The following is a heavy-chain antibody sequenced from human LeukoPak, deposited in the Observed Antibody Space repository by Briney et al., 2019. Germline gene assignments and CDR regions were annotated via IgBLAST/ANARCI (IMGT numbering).Heavy chain of an antibody. D-gene: IGHD5-18*01. CDR1: GGSISSDDYY. Sequence: SETLSLTCTVSGGSISSDDYYWSWIRQPPGKGLEWIGSIYHTGGTYYNPSLKSRVTISTDASKNQFSLNLSSVTAADTAVYYCARDSGYNYGPFDSWGQGTLVTVSS. CDR3: ARDSGYNYGPFDS. CDR2: IYHTGGT. V-gene: IGHV4-30-4*01. J-gene: IGHJ4*02.